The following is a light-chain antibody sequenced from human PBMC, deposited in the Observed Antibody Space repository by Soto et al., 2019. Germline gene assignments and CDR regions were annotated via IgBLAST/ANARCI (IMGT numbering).Light chain of an antibody. J-gene: IGLJ1*01. V-gene: IGLV1-44*01. Sequence: QSVLTQPPSASGTPGQRVTISCSGSSSNIGSNTVNWYQQLPGTAPKLLIYSNNQRPSGVPDRFSGSKSGTSASLAISGLQPEEEADYYCAAWDDSLNAFYVFGTGTKLTVL. CDR3: AAWDDSLNAFYV. CDR2: SNN. CDR1: SSNIGSNT.